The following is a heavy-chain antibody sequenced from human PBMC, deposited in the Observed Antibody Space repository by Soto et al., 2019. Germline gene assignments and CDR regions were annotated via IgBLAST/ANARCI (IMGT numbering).Heavy chain of an antibody. J-gene: IGHJ6*02. CDR3: ARQKEFYGAVWDYGMDV. Sequence: PGESLKISCKGSGYRFTSYWIGWVRQMPGKGLEWMGIIYPGDSDTRYSPSFQGQVTISADKSISTAYLQWSSLKASDTAMYYCARQKEFYGAVWDYGMDVWGQGTTVTVSS. V-gene: IGHV5-51*01. CDR1: GYRFTSYW. CDR2: IYPGDSDT. D-gene: IGHD3-10*01.